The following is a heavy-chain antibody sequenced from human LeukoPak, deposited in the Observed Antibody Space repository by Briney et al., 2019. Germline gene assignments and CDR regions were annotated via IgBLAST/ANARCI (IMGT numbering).Heavy chain of an antibody. V-gene: IGHV4-61*02. CDR1: GGSISSGSYY. Sequence: SETLSLTCTVSGGSISSGSYYWSWIRQPAGKGLEWIGRIYTSGSTNYNPSLKSRVTISVDTSKNQFSLKLSSVTAADTAVYYCAREKNPNWFDPWGQGTLVTVSS. J-gene: IGHJ5*02. CDR2: IYTSGST. CDR3: AREKNPNWFDP.